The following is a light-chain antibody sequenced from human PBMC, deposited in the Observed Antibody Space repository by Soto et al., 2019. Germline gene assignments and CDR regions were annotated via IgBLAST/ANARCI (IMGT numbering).Light chain of an antibody. Sequence: DLQMTQSPSSLSASVGDRVTITCRASQSISNYLNWYQQKPGKAPKLLSYGASSMISGVPSRFSGSGTETSFTLTISNLRPGDSAPYYCPRCFSPLCTFGQGTKVEV. J-gene: IGKJ1*01. CDR1: QSISNY. V-gene: IGKV1-39*01. CDR3: PRCFSPLCT. CDR2: GAS.